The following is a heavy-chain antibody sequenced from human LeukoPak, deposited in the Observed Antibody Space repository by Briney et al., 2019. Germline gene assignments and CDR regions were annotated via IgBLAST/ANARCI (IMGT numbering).Heavy chain of an antibody. D-gene: IGHD6-6*01. CDR2: IYYSGST. CDR3: ARVSSTSSGWFDP. CDR1: GGSISSHY. V-gene: IGHV4-59*11. J-gene: IGHJ5*02. Sequence: WETLSLTCTVSGGSISSHYWSWIRQPPGKGLEWIACIYYSGSTNYNPSLKSRVTISVDTSKNHFSLKVSSVTAADTAVYYCARVSSTSSGWFDPWGQGTLVTVSS.